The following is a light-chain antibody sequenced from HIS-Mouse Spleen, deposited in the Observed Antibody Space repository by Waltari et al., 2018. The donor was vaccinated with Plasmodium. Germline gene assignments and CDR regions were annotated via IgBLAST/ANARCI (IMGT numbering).Light chain of an antibody. Sequence: EIMMTQSPATLSVSPGERATLSCRASQSVSSNLAWYQQKPGQAPRLLSYGASTRATGIAARFSGSGSGTEFTLTISSMQSEDFAVYYCQQYNNWPRGTFGQGTKVEIK. CDR3: QQYNNWPRGT. J-gene: IGKJ1*01. CDR2: GAS. CDR1: QSVSSN. V-gene: IGKV3-15*01.